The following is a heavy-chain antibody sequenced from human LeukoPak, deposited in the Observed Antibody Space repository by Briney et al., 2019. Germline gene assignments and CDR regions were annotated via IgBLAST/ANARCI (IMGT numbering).Heavy chain of an antibody. CDR3: AKDRPISE. J-gene: IGHJ4*02. CDR2: ISYDGSNK. Sequence: GGSLRLSCAASGFTFSSYGMHWVRQAPGKGLEWVAVISYDGSNKYYADSVKGRFTISRDNSKNTLYLQMNNLRAEDTAVYYCAKDRPISEWGQGTLVTVSS. D-gene: IGHD2-21*01. V-gene: IGHV3-30*18. CDR1: GFTFSSYG.